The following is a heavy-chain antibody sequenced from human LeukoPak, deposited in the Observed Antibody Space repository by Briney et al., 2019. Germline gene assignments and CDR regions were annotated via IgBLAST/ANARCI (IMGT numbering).Heavy chain of an antibody. CDR2: IYYSGST. V-gene: IGHV4-59*08. CDR3: ARHSYGSQFDY. D-gene: IGHD1-26*01. Sequence: PSETLSLTCTVSGGSISSYYWSWIRQPPGKGLEWIGYIYYSGSTNYNPSLKSRVTISVDTSKNQFSLKLSSVTAADTAVYYCARHSYGSQFDYWGQGTLVTVTS. CDR1: GGSISSYY. J-gene: IGHJ4*02.